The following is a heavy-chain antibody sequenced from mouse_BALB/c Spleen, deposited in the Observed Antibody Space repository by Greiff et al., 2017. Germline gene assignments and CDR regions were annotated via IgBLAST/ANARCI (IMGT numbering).Heavy chain of an antibody. Sequence: VQRVESGAELVRPGVSVKISCKGSGYTFTDYAMHWVKQSHAKSLEWIGVISTYYGDASYNQKFKGKATMTVDKSSSTAYMELARLTSEDSAIYYCARSGDYDGGYYYAMDYWGQGTSVTVSS. D-gene: IGHD2-4*01. CDR2: ISTYYGDA. V-gene: IGHV1S137*01. J-gene: IGHJ4*01. CDR3: ARSGDYDGGYYYAMDY. CDR1: GYTFTDYA.